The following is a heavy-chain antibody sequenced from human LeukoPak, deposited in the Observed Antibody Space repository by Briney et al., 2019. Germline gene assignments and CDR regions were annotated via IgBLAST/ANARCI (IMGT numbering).Heavy chain of an antibody. D-gene: IGHD6-19*01. CDR2: IIPDGRAT. CDR1: GFTFSGHW. Sequence: GVSLRLSCVASGFTFSGHWMHWVRQVPGKGLVAGSRIIPDGRATGYADSVKGRFTMSRDNAKNTIYLEMNSLTAEATALYYSTRSGYSNGYDYWGQGTLVTVSS. J-gene: IGHJ4*02. CDR3: TRSGYSNGYDY. V-gene: IGHV3-74*01.